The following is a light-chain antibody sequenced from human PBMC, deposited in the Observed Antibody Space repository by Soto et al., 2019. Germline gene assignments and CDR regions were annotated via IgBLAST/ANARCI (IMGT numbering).Light chain of an antibody. V-gene: IGLV1-36*01. Sequence: QSVLTQPPSVSEAPRQRVTISCSGSSSNIGDNAVNWYQQLPGKAPKVIIYYDDLRPSGVSDRFSGSKSGTSPSLAISGLQSEDEADYYCAAWDDSLSAVVFGGGTKLTVL. CDR2: YDD. CDR3: AAWDDSLSAVV. J-gene: IGLJ2*01. CDR1: SSNIGDNA.